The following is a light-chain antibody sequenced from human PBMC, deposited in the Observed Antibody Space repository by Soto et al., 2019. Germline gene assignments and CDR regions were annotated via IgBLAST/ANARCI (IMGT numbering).Light chain of an antibody. V-gene: IGKV1-13*02. CDR3: QQFNSYPLT. J-gene: IGKJ5*01. CDR2: DAS. CDR1: QGISSA. Sequence: AIQLTQSPSSLSASVGDRVTITCRASQGISSALAWYQQKPGKAPKLLIYDASSLESGVPSRFSGSESGTDLTLTISSRQHEDFATYYCQQFNSYPLTFGQGTRLEIK.